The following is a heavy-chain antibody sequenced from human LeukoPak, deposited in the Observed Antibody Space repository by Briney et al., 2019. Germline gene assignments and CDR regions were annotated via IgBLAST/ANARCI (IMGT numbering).Heavy chain of an antibody. CDR2: IYYSGST. Sequence: SETLSLTCTVSGGSISSYYWSWIRQPPGKGLEWIGYIYYSGSTNYNPSLKSRVTISVDTSKNQFSLKLSSVTAADTAVYYCATTSVIAVAGPFDYWGQGTLVTVSS. CDR3: ATTSVIAVAGPFDY. CDR1: GGSISSYY. V-gene: IGHV4-59*08. D-gene: IGHD6-19*01. J-gene: IGHJ4*02.